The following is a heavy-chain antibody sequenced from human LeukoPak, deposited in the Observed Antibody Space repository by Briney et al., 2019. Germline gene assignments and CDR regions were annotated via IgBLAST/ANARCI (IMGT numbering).Heavy chain of an antibody. CDR2: ISYDGSNK. J-gene: IGHJ4*02. CDR1: GGTFSSYA. V-gene: IGHV3-30*04. D-gene: IGHD3-16*01. Sequence: SCKASGGTFSSYAINWVRQAPGKGLEWVAVISYDGSNKYYADSVKGRFTISRDNSKNTLYLQMSSLRAEDTAVYYCAKDGMITFGGVIHSYFDYWGQGTLVTVSS. CDR3: AKDGMITFGGVIHSYFDY.